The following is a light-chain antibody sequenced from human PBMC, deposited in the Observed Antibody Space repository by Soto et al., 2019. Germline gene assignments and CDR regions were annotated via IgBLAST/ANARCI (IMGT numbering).Light chain of an antibody. CDR1: QSVSSY. V-gene: IGKV3-11*01. Sequence: LTHGPPTLSLSPKVRDTLSCRACQSVSSYLAWYQQKPGQAPRLLIYDASIRATGIPARFSGSGSGTDFTLTISCLEPEDFAVYYCQEFSSSPITLAQGTRLEIK. CDR2: DAS. CDR3: QEFSSSPIT. J-gene: IGKJ5*01.